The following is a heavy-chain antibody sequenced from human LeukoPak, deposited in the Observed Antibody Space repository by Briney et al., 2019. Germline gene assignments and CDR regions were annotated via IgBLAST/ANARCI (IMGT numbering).Heavy chain of an antibody. Sequence: SVKVSCKASGGTFSSYAINWVRQAPGQGLEWMGRIIPILGITNYAQKFQGRVTITADESTSTAYMELSSLRSEDTAVYYCARASFRYSGSYYLGAFDIWGQGTMVTVSS. J-gene: IGHJ3*02. CDR1: GGTFSSYA. CDR3: ARASFRYSGSYYLGAFDI. CDR2: IIPILGIT. V-gene: IGHV1-69*04. D-gene: IGHD1-26*01.